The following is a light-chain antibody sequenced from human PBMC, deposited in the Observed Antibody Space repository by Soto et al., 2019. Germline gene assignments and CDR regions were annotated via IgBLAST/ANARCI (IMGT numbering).Light chain of an antibody. CDR3: KQYGSSLCT. CDR1: QSVSSSY. CDR2: GAS. Sequence: EIVLTQSPGTLSLSPGERATLSCRASQSVSSSYLAWYQQKPGQAPRLLIYGASSRATGIPDRFSGSGSGTVFTLTISRLEPEDFAVYYCKQYGSSLCTFGQGTKVEIK. J-gene: IGKJ1*01. V-gene: IGKV3-20*01.